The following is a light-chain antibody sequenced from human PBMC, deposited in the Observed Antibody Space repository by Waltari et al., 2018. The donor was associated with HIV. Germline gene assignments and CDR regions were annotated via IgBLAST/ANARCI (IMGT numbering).Light chain of an antibody. Sequence: DIQMTQSPSSLYASVGNRVTITGRASQSISSYLNWYQQKPGKAPKLLIYAASSLPSGVPSRFSGSGSGTDFTLTISSLQPEDFATYYCQQSYSTPYTFGQGTKLEIK. CDR3: QQSYSTPYT. J-gene: IGKJ2*01. V-gene: IGKV1-39*01. CDR2: AAS. CDR1: QSISSY.